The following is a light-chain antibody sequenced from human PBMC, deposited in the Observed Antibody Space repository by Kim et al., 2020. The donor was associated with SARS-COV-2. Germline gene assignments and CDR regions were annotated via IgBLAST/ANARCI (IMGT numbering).Light chain of an antibody. Sequence: ASVGDRVTISCQASQDIINSLNWYQQKPGKAPRLLISDAPNLETGVPSRFSATASGTDFSFTISSLQPEDIATYYCQQYDNLPLTFGGGTKVDIK. J-gene: IGKJ4*01. CDR2: DAP. CDR1: QDIINS. CDR3: QQYDNLPLT. V-gene: IGKV1-33*01.